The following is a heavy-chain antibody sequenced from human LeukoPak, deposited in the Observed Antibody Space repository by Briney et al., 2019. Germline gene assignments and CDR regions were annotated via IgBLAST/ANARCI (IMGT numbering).Heavy chain of an antibody. CDR1: GFTFSSYW. CDR3: VKDYSTIAAAANPLFDY. Sequence: GGSLRLSCAASGFTFSSYWMHWVRHAPGKGLMWVSRINSDGSSTSYVDSVKGRFTISRDNSKNTLYLQMHSLRVEDTAVYYCVKDYSTIAAAANPLFDYWGQGALVTVSS. CDR2: INSDGSST. V-gene: IGHV3-74*01. J-gene: IGHJ4*02. D-gene: IGHD6-13*01.